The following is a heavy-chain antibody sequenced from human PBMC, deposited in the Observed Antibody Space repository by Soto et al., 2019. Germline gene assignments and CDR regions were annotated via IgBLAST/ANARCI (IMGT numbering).Heavy chain of an antibody. CDR1: GFTFSNAW. CDR3: TTDSYSTIIIVRFDY. D-gene: IGHD3-22*01. V-gene: IGHV3-15*07. J-gene: IGHJ4*01. CDR2: IKSKTDGGTT. Sequence: GGSLRLSCAASGFTFSNAWINWVRQAPGKGLEWVGRIKSKTDGGTTDYAEPVKGRFAISRDDSNNMVYLQMNSLKIEDTAVYYCTTDSYSTIIIVRFDYWGHGALVTVSS.